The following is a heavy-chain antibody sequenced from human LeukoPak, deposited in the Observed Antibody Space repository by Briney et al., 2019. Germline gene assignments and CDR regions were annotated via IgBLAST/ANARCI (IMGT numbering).Heavy chain of an antibody. CDR1: GFNVSNNY. V-gene: IGHV3-53*01. CDR3: ARDRGAAAGN. J-gene: IGHJ4*02. CDR2: IYRGGST. D-gene: IGHD6-13*01. Sequence: GGSLRLSCAASGFNVSNNYMSWVRQAPGRGLEWVSVIYRGGSTYYADSVKGRFTMSRDNSKNTVYLQMDSLRAEDTAVYYCARDRGAAAGNWGQGTLVTVSS.